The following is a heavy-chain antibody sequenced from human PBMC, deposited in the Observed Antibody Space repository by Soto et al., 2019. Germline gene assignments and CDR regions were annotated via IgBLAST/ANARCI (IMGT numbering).Heavy chain of an antibody. CDR3: ARSGVVVVAALREDYFDY. CDR2: INPSGGST. V-gene: IGHV1-46*03. Sequence: ASVKVSCKASGYTFTSYYMHWVRQAPGQGLEWMGIINPSGGSTSYAQKFQGRVTMTRDTSTSTVYMELSSLRSEDTAVYYCARSGVVVVAALREDYFDYWGQGTLVTVSS. D-gene: IGHD2-15*01. CDR1: GYTFTSYY. J-gene: IGHJ4*02.